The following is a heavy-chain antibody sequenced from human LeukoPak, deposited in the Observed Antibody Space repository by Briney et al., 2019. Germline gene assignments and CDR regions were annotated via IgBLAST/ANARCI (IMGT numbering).Heavy chain of an antibody. Sequence: ASVKVSCKASGYTFTSYAMHWVRQAPGQRLEWMGWINAGNGNTKYSQKFQGRVTIARDTSASTAYMELSSLRSDDTAVYYCAREGAVAEIQHFDYWGQGTLVTVSS. CDR3: AREGAVAEIQHFDY. J-gene: IGHJ4*02. CDR1: GYTFTSYA. V-gene: IGHV1-3*01. CDR2: INAGNGNT. D-gene: IGHD6-19*01.